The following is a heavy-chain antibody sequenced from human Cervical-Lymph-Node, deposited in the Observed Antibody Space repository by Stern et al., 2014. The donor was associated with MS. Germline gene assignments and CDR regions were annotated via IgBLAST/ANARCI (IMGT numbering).Heavy chain of an antibody. J-gene: IGHJ4*02. CDR2: ITPVFGTT. CDR3: ARGSGLVGYFDY. V-gene: IGHV1-69*14. Sequence: QDQLVQSGAEVKKPGSSVKVSCKASGDTFSSYAINWVRQVPGQGLEWMGGITPVFGTTNYAQKFQGRVTITADKSTNTAFMELMALRSEDTAVYYCARGSGLVGYFDYWGQGTLVSVSS. D-gene: IGHD1-26*01. CDR1: GDTFSSYA.